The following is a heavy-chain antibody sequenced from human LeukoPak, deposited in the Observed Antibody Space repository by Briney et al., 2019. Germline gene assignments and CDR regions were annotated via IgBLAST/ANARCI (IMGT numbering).Heavy chain of an antibody. CDR3: AKDMDCSSTSCLTYYYYGMDV. Sequence: PGRSLRLSCAASGFTFDDYAMHWVRQAPGKGLEWVSGISWNSGSIGYADSVKGRFTISRDNAKNSLYLQMNSLRAEDTALYYCAKDMDCSSTSCLTYYYYGMDVWGQGTTVTVSS. J-gene: IGHJ6*02. V-gene: IGHV3-9*01. D-gene: IGHD2-2*01. CDR2: ISWNSGSI. CDR1: GFTFDDYA.